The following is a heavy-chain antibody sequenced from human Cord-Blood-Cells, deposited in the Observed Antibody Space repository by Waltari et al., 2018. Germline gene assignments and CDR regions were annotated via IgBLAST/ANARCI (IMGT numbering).Heavy chain of an antibody. CDR1: GFTVSSNY. CDR3: ARVMAGARINWYFDL. V-gene: IGHV3-66*01. D-gene: IGHD6-19*01. CDR2: FYSGGST. Sequence: EVQLVESGGGLVQPGGSLRLSCAASGFTVSSNYMSWVRQAPGKGLEWVSVFYSGGSTNSADSVKGRFTISRDNSKNTLYLQMNSLRAEDTAVYYCARVMAGARINWYFDLWGRGTLVTVSS. J-gene: IGHJ2*01.